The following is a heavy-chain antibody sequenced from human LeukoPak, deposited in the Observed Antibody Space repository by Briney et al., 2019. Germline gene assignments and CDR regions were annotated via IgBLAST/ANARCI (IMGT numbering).Heavy chain of an antibody. CDR3: ARGATHWYFDL. D-gene: IGHD2-15*01. J-gene: IGHJ2*01. CDR1: GGSISSGGYY. CDR2: IYYSGSS. Sequence: SETLSLTCTVSGGSISSGGYYWRWIRQHPGKGLEWIGYIYYSGSSYYNPSLKSRVTISVDTSKNQFSLKLSSVTAADTAVYYCARGATHWYFDLWGRGTLVTVSS. V-gene: IGHV4-31*03.